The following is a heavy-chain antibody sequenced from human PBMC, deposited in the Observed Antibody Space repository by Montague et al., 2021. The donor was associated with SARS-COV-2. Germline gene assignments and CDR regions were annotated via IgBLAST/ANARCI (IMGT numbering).Heavy chain of an antibody. CDR1: GFSLSTSGEG. CDR3: AHKVKWELYYFDY. V-gene: IGHV2-5*02. Sequence: PALVKPTQTLTLTCTVSGFSLSTSGEGVGWIRQPPGKALEWLALIFWDDDKRYSPSLKNRVTITKGTSKNQVVLRMTNMDPLDTATYYCAHKVKWELYYFDYWGQGTLVTVSS. CDR2: IFWDDDK. D-gene: IGHD4-23*01. J-gene: IGHJ4*02.